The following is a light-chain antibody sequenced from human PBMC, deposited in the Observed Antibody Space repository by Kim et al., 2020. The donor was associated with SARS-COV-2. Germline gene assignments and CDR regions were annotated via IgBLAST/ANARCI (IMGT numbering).Light chain of an antibody. J-gene: IGKJ4*01. V-gene: IGKV3D-15*01. Sequence: SPGETATLSCRASQSVNSNLAWYQQKPGQAPRLLIYGASSRATGISARFSGSGSGTDFALTITSLQSEDFAVYYCQQYSYWPLTFGGGTKVDIK. CDR3: QQYSYWPLT. CDR2: GAS. CDR1: QSVNSN.